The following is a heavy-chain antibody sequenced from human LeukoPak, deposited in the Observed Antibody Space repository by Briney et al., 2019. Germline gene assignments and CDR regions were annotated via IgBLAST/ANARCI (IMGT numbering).Heavy chain of an antibody. CDR3: ARPIDGPVAFDY. V-gene: IGHV4-39*01. J-gene: IGHJ4*02. D-gene: IGHD5-24*01. CDR1: GGSISSSSYY. CDR2: IYYSGST. Sequence: PSETLSLTCTVSGGSISSSSYYWGWIRQPPGKGLEWIGSIYYSGSTYYNPSLKSRVTISVDTSKNQFSLKLSSVTAADTAVYYCARPIDGPVAFDYWGQGTLVTVSS.